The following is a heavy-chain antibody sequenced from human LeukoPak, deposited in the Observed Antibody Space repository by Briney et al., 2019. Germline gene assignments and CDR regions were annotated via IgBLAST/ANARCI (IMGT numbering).Heavy chain of an antibody. Sequence: ASVKVSCKVSGYTLTELSMHWVRQAPGKGLEWMGGFDPEDGETIYAQKFQGRVTMTEDTSTDTAYMELSSLRSEDTAVYYCATDLLIVGATVSDYWGQGTLVTVSS. CDR1: GYTLTELS. J-gene: IGHJ4*02. V-gene: IGHV1-24*01. CDR2: FDPEDGET. D-gene: IGHD1-26*01. CDR3: ATDLLIVGATVSDY.